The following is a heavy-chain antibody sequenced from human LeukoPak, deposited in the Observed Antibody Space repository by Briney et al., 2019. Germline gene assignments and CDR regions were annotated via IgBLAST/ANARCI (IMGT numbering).Heavy chain of an antibody. Sequence: SETLSLTCTVSGGSIRSYYWSWIRQPPGKGLEWMGYIYYSGSTNYNPSLKSRVTISVDTSKNQFSLKLSSVTAADTAVYYCARDRGILPFDPWGQGTLVTVSS. CDR2: IYYSGST. CDR3: ARDRGILPFDP. J-gene: IGHJ5*02. CDR1: GGSIRSYY. V-gene: IGHV4-59*01. D-gene: IGHD2-15*01.